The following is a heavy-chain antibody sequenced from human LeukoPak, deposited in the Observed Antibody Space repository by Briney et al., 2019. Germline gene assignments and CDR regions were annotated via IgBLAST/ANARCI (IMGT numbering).Heavy chain of an antibody. CDR2: IYHSGST. V-gene: IGHV4-38-2*02. CDR1: GYSISSGYY. D-gene: IGHD1-26*01. J-gene: IGHJ4*02. CDR3: ARVKVGATTKGYFDY. Sequence: PSETLSLTCTVSGYSISSGYYWGWLRQPPGKGLEGFGRIYHSGSTYYNPSLKSRVTISVDTSKNQFSLKLSSVTAADAAVYYCARVKVGATTKGYFDYWGQGTLVTVSS.